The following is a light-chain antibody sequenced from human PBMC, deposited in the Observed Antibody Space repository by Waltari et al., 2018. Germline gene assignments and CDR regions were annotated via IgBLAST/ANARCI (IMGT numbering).Light chain of an antibody. Sequence: DIQMTQSPSSLPASVGDRVTITCQANQDIYNSLNWYQQKPGKATNLLIYGASNLEPGVPSRFSGSGSGTHFTFTISSLQPDDFATYYCQQYDTPLSFGGGTKVAIK. V-gene: IGKV1-33*01. J-gene: IGKJ4*01. CDR3: QQYDTPLS. CDR2: GAS. CDR1: QDIYNS.